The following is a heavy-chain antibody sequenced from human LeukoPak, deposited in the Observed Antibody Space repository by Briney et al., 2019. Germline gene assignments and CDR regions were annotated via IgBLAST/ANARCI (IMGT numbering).Heavy chain of an antibody. D-gene: IGHD4-17*01. J-gene: IGHJ3*02. CDR2: IYSGGST. CDR1: GFTFSSYG. CDR3: ARDHPTVTKPNAFDI. Sequence: GGSLRLSCAASGFTFSSYGMNWVRQAPGKGLEWVSVIYSGGSTYYADSVKGRFTISRDNSKNTLYLQMNSLRAEDTAVYYCARDHPTVTKPNAFDIWGQGTMVTVSS. V-gene: IGHV3-53*01.